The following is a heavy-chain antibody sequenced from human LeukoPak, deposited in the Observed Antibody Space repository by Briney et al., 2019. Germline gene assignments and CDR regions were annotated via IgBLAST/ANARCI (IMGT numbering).Heavy chain of an antibody. Sequence: GASVKVSCKASGYTFTSYDINWVRQATGQGLEWMGWMNPNSSNTGYAQKFQGRVTMTRNTSISTAYMELSSLRSEDTAVYYCTVAGMLMGYYYYYMDVWGKGTTVTISS. D-gene: IGHD6-19*01. V-gene: IGHV1-8*01. J-gene: IGHJ6*03. CDR1: GYTFTSYD. CDR2: MNPNSSNT. CDR3: TVAGMLMGYYYYYMDV.